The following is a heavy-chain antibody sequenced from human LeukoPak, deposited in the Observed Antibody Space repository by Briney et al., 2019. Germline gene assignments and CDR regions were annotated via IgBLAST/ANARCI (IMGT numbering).Heavy chain of an antibody. J-gene: IGHJ4*02. CDR3: AREVDTAMVRLLDY. D-gene: IGHD5-18*01. CDR2: INPNSGGT. Sequence: ASVKVSCKASGYTFTGYYMHWVRQAPGQGLEWMGRINPNSGGTNYAQKFQGRVTMTRDTSISTAYMELSSLRSEDTAVYYCAREVDTAMVRLLDYWGQGTLVTVSS. V-gene: IGHV1-2*06. CDR1: GYTFTGYY.